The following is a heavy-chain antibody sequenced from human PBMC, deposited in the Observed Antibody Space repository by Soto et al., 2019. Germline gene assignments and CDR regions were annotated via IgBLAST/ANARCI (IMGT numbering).Heavy chain of an antibody. J-gene: IGHJ4*02. V-gene: IGHV1-3*01. D-gene: IGHD3-10*01. CDR2: INAGNGNT. CDR3: ARASLWFFSLDY. CDR1: GYTFTSYA. Sequence: ASVKVSCKASGYTFTSYAMHWVRQAPGQRLEWMGWINAGNGNTKYSQKFQGRVTITRDTSASTAYMELSSLRSEDTAVYYCARASLWFFSLDYWGQGTLVTVSS.